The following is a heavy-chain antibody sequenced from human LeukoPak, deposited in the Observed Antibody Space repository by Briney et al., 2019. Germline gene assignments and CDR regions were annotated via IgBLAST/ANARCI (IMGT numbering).Heavy chain of an antibody. Sequence: SQTLSLTCTVSGGSISSGSYYWSWIRQPAGKGLEWIGRIYTSGSTNYNPSLKSRVTISVDTSKNQFSLKLSSVTAADTAVYYCAKARMKARSDAEYFQHWGQGTLVTVSS. CDR2: IYTSGST. V-gene: IGHV4-61*02. CDR3: AKARMKARSDAEYFQH. D-gene: IGHD2-15*01. J-gene: IGHJ1*01. CDR1: GGSISSGSYY.